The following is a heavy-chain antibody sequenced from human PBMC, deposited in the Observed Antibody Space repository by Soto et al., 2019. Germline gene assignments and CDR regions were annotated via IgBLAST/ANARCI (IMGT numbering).Heavy chain of an antibody. D-gene: IGHD2-2*01. CDR1: GYSFTSYW. Sequence: PGESLKISCKGSGYSFTSYWIGWVRQMPGKGLEWMGIIYPGDSDTRYSPSFQGQVTISADKSISTAYLQWSSLKASDTAMYYCAIHRCSSTSCYVGEYYYYGMDVWGQGTTVTVSS. CDR2: IYPGDSDT. CDR3: AIHRCSSTSCYVGEYYYYGMDV. J-gene: IGHJ6*02. V-gene: IGHV5-51*01.